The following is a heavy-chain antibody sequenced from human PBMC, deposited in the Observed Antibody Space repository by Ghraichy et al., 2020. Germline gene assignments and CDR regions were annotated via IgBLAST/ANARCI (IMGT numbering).Heavy chain of an antibody. CDR1: GFTFSSYA. V-gene: IGHV3-23*01. CDR2: ISGSGGST. Sequence: LSLTCAASGFTFSSYAMSWVRQAPGKGLEWVSAISGSGGSTYYADSVKGRFTISRDNSKNTLYLQMNSLRAEDTAVYYCAKGQSRATAITPLDYWGQGTLVTVSS. CDR3: AKGQSRATAITPLDY. J-gene: IGHJ4*02. D-gene: IGHD4-23*01.